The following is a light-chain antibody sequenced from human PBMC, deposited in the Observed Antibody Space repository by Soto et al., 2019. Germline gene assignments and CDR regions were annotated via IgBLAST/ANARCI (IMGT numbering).Light chain of an antibody. CDR3: QQKT. CDR2: KAS. J-gene: IGKJ1*01. Sequence: DIQMTQSPSTLSASVGDRVTITCRASQSISSWLAWYQQKPGKAPKLLSYKASSLEIGVPSRFSGSGSGTEFTLTISSLQPDDFATYYCQQKTFGQGTKVEIK. V-gene: IGKV1-5*03. CDR1: QSISSW.